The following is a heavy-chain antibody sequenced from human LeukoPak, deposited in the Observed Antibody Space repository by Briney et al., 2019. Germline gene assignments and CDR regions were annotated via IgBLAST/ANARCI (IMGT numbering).Heavy chain of an antibody. CDR3: ARYYDSTGSFDY. D-gene: IGHD3-22*01. CDR2: IYYIGST. J-gene: IGHJ4*02. Sequence: TSETLSLTCTVSGDSVSRSSYYWPWIRQPPGKRLEWIGYIYYIGSTNYNPSLRSRLTMSVDTSKNQFSLRLSSVIAADTAVYYCARYYDSTGSFDYWGQGTLVTVSS. V-gene: IGHV4-61*01. CDR1: GDSVSRSSYY.